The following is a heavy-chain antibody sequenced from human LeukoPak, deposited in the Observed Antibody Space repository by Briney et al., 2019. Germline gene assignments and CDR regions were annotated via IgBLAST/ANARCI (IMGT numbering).Heavy chain of an antibody. V-gene: IGHV3-53*01. CDR2: IYSGGNT. Sequence: GGSLRLSCTVSGFTVSINSMSWVRQAPGKGLEWVSFIYSGGNTHYSDSVKGRFTISRDNSKNTLYLQMNSLRAEDTAVYYCARRAGEYSHPYDYWGQGTLVTVSA. J-gene: IGHJ4*02. CDR3: ARRAGEYSHPYDY. D-gene: IGHD2/OR15-2a*01. CDR1: GFTVSINS.